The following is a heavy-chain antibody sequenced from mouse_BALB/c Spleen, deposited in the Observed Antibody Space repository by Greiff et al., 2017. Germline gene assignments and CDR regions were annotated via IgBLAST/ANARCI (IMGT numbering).Heavy chain of an antibody. D-gene: IGHD1-1*01. CDR1: GYAFTNYL. CDR3: AREGSSADY. CDR2: INPGSGGT. Sequence: VQRVESGAELVRPGTSVKVSCKASGYAFTNYLIEWVKQRPGQGLEWIGVINPGSGGTNYNEKFKGKATLTADKSSSTAYMQLSSLTSDDSAVYFCAREGSSADYWGQGTTLTVSS. V-gene: IGHV1-54*01. J-gene: IGHJ2*01.